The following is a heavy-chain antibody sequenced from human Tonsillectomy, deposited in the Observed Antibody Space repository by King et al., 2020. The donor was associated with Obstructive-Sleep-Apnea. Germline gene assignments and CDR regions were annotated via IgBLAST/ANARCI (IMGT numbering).Heavy chain of an antibody. CDR1: GFTFNNYD. D-gene: IGHD3-22*01. J-gene: IGHJ4*02. CDR3: ARGDRNYYDTCGVDY. V-gene: IGHV3-13*01. CDR2: ISADGDT. Sequence: VQLVESGCGFVEPGGSLRLSCVGSGFTFNNYDMHWVRQPPGKGLEWVSGISADGDTYFLDSVRGRFMISRDDATKSLFLQMNSLRVGDTAVYFCARGDRNYYDTCGVDYWGQGNLVTVSS.